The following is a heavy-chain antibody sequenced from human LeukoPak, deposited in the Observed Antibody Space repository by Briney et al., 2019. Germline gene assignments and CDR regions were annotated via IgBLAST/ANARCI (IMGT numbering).Heavy chain of an antibody. CDR1: GFTSSSYD. CDR3: AKCPSPYCSNGACPWGGYMDV. J-gene: IGHJ6*03. D-gene: IGHD2-8*01. V-gene: IGHV3-23*01. Sequence: GGSLRLSCAASGFTSSSYDMTWVRQAPGTGLEWVSVIRGSGGSAYYAASVKGRFTISRDNSKNTLYLQMNSLRAEDTAVYYCAKCPSPYCSNGACPWGGYMDVWGKGTTVTASS. CDR2: IRGSGGSA.